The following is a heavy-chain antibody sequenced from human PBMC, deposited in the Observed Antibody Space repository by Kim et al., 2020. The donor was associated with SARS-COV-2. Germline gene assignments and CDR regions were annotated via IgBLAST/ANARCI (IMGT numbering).Heavy chain of an antibody. CDR1: GGSFSGYY. Sequence: SETLSLTCAVYGGSFSGYYWSWIRQPPGKGLEWIGEINHSGSTNYNPSLKSRVTISVDTSKNQFSLKLSSVTAADTAVYYCARGPPRWGVWGQGTLVTVSS. CDR3: ARGPPRWGV. V-gene: IGHV4-34*01. CDR2: INHSGST. J-gene: IGHJ4*02. D-gene: IGHD3-10*01.